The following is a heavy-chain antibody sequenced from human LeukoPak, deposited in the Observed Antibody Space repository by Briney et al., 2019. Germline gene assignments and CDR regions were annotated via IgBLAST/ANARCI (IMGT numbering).Heavy chain of an antibody. CDR1: GFTFSNYW. CDR2: IKYGGSEE. Sequence: PGGSLRLSCAASGFTFSNYWMSWVRQAPGKGLEWVANIKYGGSEEHYVDSVKGRFTISRDNAKNSLYLQMNSLRAEDTAMYYCARDASPGDILTGYYDAFDIWGQGTMVTVSS. V-gene: IGHV3-7*01. J-gene: IGHJ3*02. D-gene: IGHD3-9*01. CDR3: ARDASPGDILTGYYDAFDI.